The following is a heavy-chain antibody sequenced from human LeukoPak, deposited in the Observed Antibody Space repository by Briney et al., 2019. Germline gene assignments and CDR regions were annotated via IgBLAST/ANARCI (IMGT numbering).Heavy chain of an antibody. CDR1: GYTFTSYD. Sequence: ASVKVSCKASGYTFTSYDINWVRQATGQGLEWMGWMNPNSGNTGYAQKFQGRVTMTRNTSISTAYMELSSLRSEDTAVYYCARAKKITMVRGRYFDYWGQGTLITVSS. D-gene: IGHD3-10*01. CDR3: ARAKKITMVRGRYFDY. J-gene: IGHJ4*02. CDR2: MNPNSGNT. V-gene: IGHV1-8*01.